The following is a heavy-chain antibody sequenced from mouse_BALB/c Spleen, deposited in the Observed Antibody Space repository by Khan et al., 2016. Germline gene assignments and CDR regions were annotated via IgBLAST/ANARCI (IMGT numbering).Heavy chain of an antibody. J-gene: IGHJ4*01. D-gene: IGHD3-1*01. Sequence: QIQLVQSGPELKKPGETVKISCRASGYAFTNYGIHWVRQAPGKGLKWMGWIANYSGEPTYADDFKGRFAFSLETSASTAYLQINNLKNEDMATYFRARRRLLALYYTMDYWGQGTSVPVSS. CDR3: ARRRLLALYYTMDY. CDR2: IANYSGEP. CDR1: GYAFTNYG. V-gene: IGHV9-1*02.